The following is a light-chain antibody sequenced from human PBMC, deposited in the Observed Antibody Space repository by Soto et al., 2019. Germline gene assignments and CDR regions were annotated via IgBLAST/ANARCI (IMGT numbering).Light chain of an antibody. V-gene: IGLV2-14*01. J-gene: IGLJ2*01. Sequence: QSALTQPASVSGSPGQSITISCTGTSSDVGGYNYVSWYQQHPGKAPKLMINDVSNRPSGVSNRFFGSKSGNTASLTISGLQAEDEADYYCSSYTSSSTVVFGGGTKLTVL. CDR2: DVS. CDR1: SSDVGGYNY. CDR3: SSYTSSSTVV.